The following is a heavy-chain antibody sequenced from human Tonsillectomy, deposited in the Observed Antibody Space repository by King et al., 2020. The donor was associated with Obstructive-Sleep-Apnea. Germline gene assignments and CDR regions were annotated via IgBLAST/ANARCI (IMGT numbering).Heavy chain of an antibody. J-gene: IGHJ6*02. V-gene: IGHV5-10-1*01. CDR3: ARKLKNYDFWNTYPYGMDV. Sequence: EEQLVQSGAEVKKPGESLRISCKGSGYNFPTYWISWVRQMPGKGLEWMGRIDPSDSYTNYSPSFQGHVTISADKSINTAYLQWSSLKASDTAMYYCARKLKNYDFWNTYPYGMDVWGQGTTVTVS. CDR2: IDPSDSYT. D-gene: IGHD3-3*01. CDR1: GYNFPTYW.